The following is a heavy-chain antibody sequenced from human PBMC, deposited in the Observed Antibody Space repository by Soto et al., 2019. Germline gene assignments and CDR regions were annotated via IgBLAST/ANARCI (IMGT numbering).Heavy chain of an antibody. CDR1: GYSFRDYT. J-gene: IGHJ6*02. V-gene: IGHV1-3*04. Sequence: QVQLVQSGAEVKKPGASVKVSCKASGYSFRDYTMHWVRRAPGQPPEWMARINTGTASTEYSQKFQGRVTITRDTSATTAYMDLSSLRSEDTAVYYCARGPQDSYGMDVWGQGTTVTVS. CDR2: INTGTAST. CDR3: ARGPQDSYGMDV.